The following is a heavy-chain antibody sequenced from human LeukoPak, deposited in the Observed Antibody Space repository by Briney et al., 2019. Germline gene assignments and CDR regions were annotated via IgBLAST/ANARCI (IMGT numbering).Heavy chain of an antibody. CDR3: ASSEAEMATILYAFDI. J-gene: IGHJ3*02. CDR2: IIPIFGTA. V-gene: IGHV1-69*05. D-gene: IGHD5-24*01. Sequence: GSSVKVSCKASGGTFSSYAISWVRQAPGQGLEWMGGIIPIFGTANYAQKFQGRVTITTDESTSTAYMELSSLRSEDTAVYYCASSEAEMATILYAFDIWGQGTMVTVSS. CDR1: GGTFSSYA.